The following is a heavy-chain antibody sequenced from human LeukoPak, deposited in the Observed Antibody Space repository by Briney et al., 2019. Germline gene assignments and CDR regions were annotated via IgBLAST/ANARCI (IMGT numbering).Heavy chain of an antibody. D-gene: IGHD6-19*01. Sequence: GGSLRLSCAASGFTFSSYAMSWVRQAPGKGLEWVSGISGSGGSTYYADSVKGRFTISRDKSKHTLYLQMNSLRAEDTAVYYCAKNGALAVDHFHHWGQGTLVTVSS. V-gene: IGHV3-23*01. CDR2: ISGSGGST. J-gene: IGHJ1*01. CDR3: AKNGALAVDHFHH. CDR1: GFTFSSYA.